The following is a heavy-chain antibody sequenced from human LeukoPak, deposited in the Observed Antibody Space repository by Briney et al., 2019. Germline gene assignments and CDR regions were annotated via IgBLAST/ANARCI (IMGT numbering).Heavy chain of an antibody. D-gene: IGHD3-22*01. V-gene: IGHV1-18*04. CDR1: GYTFTGYY. CDR2: ISAYHGNT. Sequence: ASVKVSCKASGYTFTGYYMHWVRQAPGQGLEWMGWISAYHGNTYYAQKLQGRVTLTTDTSTSTAYMELRSLRSDDTAVYYCARDLYYYDSSGYHDVFDIWGQGTMVTVSS. CDR3: ARDLYYYDSSGYHDVFDI. J-gene: IGHJ3*02.